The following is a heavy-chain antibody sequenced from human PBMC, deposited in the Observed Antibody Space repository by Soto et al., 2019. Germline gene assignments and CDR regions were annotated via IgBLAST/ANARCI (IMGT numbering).Heavy chain of an antibody. CDR2: TYSGGTT. D-gene: IGHD3-10*02. Sequence: PGWSLRLSFAASGFTISTNCMSWVRHAPGKGLEWISITYSGGTTYNADSVQGRFTISTDNSKNTLHLQMIFFIQAEDGIRYVRSVSAFLLNCSSDL. CDR1: GFTISTNC. CDR3: RSVSAFLLNCSSDL. J-gene: IGHJ2*01. V-gene: IGHV3-66*01.